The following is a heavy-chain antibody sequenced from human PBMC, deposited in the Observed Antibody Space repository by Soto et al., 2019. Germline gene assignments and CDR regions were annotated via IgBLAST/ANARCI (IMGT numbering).Heavy chain of an antibody. J-gene: IGHJ4*01. CDR1: GGSISSSNF. CDR2: ISHSGSI. CDR3: ASSFGWYAIDY. D-gene: IGHD6-19*01. V-gene: IGHV4-4*02. Sequence: QVLLQESGPGMVQPSGTLSLSCAVSGGSISSSNFWGWVRQPPGKGLEWVGDISHSGSINYNPSRTSRVTISIDKSKNQFSLKLNSGTAADTAVYYCASSFGWYAIDYWGHGARVIVTS.